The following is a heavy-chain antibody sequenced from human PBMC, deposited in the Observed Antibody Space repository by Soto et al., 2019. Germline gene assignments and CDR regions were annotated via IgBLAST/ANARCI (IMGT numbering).Heavy chain of an antibody. D-gene: IGHD3-10*01. V-gene: IGHV4-39*01. CDR3: ARLWFNYGSSGPLDV. CDR1: GGSISANSFC. CDR2: IYYTGST. J-gene: IGHJ6*02. Sequence: PSETLSLTCTVSGGSISANSFCWGWIRQPPGKDLEWIGNIYYTGSTKYNPSLKSRGTISVVTSQNRFSLSLTSVTAADTAIYYCARLWFNYGSSGPLDVWGQGTAVTVSS.